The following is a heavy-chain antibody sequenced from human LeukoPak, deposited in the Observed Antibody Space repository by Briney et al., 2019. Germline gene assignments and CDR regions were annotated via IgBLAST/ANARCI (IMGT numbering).Heavy chain of an antibody. CDR1: GFTFSGYG. D-gene: IGHD2-15*01. J-gene: IGHJ6*02. CDR2: ISYYGTTT. CDR3: AKRTEYCSGGSCYHYGMEV. V-gene: IGHV3-30*18. Sequence: GGSLRLSCAASGFTFSGYGMQWVRQAPGKGGEWVGFISYYGTTTHYADSVQGRFTTSRDNSKNTLSLPMISSLEDTAVYYCAKRTEYCSGGSCYHYGMEVWGQGTTVTVSS.